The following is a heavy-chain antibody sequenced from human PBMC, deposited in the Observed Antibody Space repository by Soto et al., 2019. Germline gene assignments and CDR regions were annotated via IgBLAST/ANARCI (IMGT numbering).Heavy chain of an antibody. J-gene: IGHJ4*02. CDR2: IKSKTDGGTR. V-gene: IGHV3-15*01. D-gene: IGHD2-2*02. CDR1: AFIFSNAW. Sequence: EVQLVESGGGLVKPGGSLRLSCAGSAFIFSNAWLSWVRQAPGKGLEWVGRIKSKTDGGTRDYAAPVKGRFTISRDDSKDTLYLQMNSLKTEGIAVYYCTTDAIPFDFWGQGTLVTVSS. CDR3: TTDAIPFDF.